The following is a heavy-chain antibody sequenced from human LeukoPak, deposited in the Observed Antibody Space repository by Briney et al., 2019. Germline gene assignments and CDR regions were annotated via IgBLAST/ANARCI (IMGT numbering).Heavy chain of an antibody. CDR1: GFTFSSSW. Sequence: GGSLRLSCAASGFTFSSSWMTWVRQAPGKGLEWVANIKLDGSEKYYVDSVKGRFTVSRDNAKNSLYLQMNSLRAEDTAVYYCARISSISYYFDYWGLGTLVTAS. J-gene: IGHJ4*02. CDR2: IKLDGSEK. V-gene: IGHV3-7*01. CDR3: ARISSISYYFDY.